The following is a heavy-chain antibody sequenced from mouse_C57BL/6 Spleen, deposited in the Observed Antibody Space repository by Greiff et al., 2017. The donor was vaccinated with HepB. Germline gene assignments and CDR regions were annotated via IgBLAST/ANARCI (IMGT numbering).Heavy chain of an antibody. CDR1: GFTFSSYA. CDR3: TRALSYSNYVDYFDY. J-gene: IGHJ2*01. D-gene: IGHD2-5*01. Sequence: EVQGVESGEGLVKPGGSLKLSCAASGFTFSSYAMSWVRQTPEKRLEWVAYISSGGDYIYYADTVKGRFTISRDNARNTLYLQMSSLKSEDTAMYYCTRALSYSNYVDYFDYWGQGTTLTVSS. CDR2: ISSGGDYI. V-gene: IGHV5-9-1*02.